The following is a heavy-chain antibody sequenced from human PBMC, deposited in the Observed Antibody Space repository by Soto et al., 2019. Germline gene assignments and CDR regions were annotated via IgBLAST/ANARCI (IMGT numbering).Heavy chain of an antibody. D-gene: IGHD5-12*01. CDR1: GFTFSSYA. CDR3: ARAMATFYYYDYGMDV. V-gene: IGHV3-30-3*01. Sequence: QVQLAESGGGVVQPGRSLRLSCAASGFTFSSYAMHWVRQAPGKGLEWVAVISYDGSNKYYADSVKGRFTISRDNSKNTLYLRMNSLRAEDTAVYYCARAMATFYYYDYGMDVWGQGTTVTVSS. CDR2: ISYDGSNK. J-gene: IGHJ6*02.